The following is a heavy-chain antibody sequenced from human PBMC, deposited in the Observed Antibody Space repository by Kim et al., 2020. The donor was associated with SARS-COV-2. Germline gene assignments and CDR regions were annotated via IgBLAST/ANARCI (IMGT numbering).Heavy chain of an antibody. CDR2: ISAYNGNT. V-gene: IGHV1-18*04. D-gene: IGHD3-10*01. CDR3: ARGQRLGFGELLFSAMGFDP. CDR1: GYTFTSYG. Sequence: ASVKVSCKASGYTFTSYGISWVRQAPGQGLEWMGWISAYNGNTNYSQKLQGRVTMTTDTFTSTAYMELRSLRSDDTAVYYCARGQRLGFGELLFSAMGFDPWGEGALVTVSS. J-gene: IGHJ5*02.